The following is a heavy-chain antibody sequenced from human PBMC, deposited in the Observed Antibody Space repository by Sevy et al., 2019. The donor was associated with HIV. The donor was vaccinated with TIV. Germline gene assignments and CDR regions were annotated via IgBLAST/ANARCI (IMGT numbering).Heavy chain of an antibody. CDR2: IKGKIYDGTI. D-gene: IGHD6-13*01. CDR3: TTASWSQEDYYNY. CDR1: GFTFSNAW. J-gene: IGHJ4*02. V-gene: IGHV3-15*01. Sequence: GGSLRLSCAASGFTFSNAWMSWVRQAPGKGLEWVGRIKGKIYDGTIDYAAPVKGRFSISRDDSKNTLFLQMNSLKTEDTAVYYCTTASWSQEDYYNYWGQGTLVTVSS.